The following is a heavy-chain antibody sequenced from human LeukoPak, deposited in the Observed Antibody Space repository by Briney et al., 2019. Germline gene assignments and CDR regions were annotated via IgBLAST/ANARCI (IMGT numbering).Heavy chain of an antibody. V-gene: IGHV4-4*02. Sequence: PSETLSLTCAVSGGSISSSNWWSWVRQPPGKGLEWIGEIYHSGSTYYNPSLKSRVTISVDTSKNQFSLKLSSVTAADTAVYYCASQYYYDSSGYYTYFDYWGQGTLVTVSS. CDR2: IYHSGST. CDR1: GGSISSSNW. CDR3: ASQYYYDSSGYYTYFDY. D-gene: IGHD3-22*01. J-gene: IGHJ4*02.